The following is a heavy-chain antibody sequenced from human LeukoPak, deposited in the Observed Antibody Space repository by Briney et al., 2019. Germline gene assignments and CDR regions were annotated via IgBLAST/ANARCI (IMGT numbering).Heavy chain of an antibody. J-gene: IGHJ6*03. CDR1: GGSISSYY. D-gene: IGHD3-10*01. CDR3: ARALRGYYYYMDV. CDR2: IYYSGST. Sequence: PSETLSLTCTVSGGSISSYYWSWIRQPSGKGLEWIGYIYYSGSTNYNPSLKSRVTISVDTSKNQFSLKLSSVTAADTAVYYCARALRGYYYYMDVWGKGTTVTVSS. V-gene: IGHV4-59*01.